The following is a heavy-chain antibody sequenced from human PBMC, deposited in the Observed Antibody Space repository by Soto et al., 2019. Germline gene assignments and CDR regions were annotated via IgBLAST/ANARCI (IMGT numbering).Heavy chain of an antibody. Sequence: GGSLRLSCAASGFTFSSYGMHWVRQAPGKGLEWVAVIWYDGSNKYYADSVKGRFTISRDNSKNTLYLQMNSLRAEDTAVYYCARGVRITMVRGVIEYYDYWGQGTLVTVSS. CDR3: ARGVRITMVRGVIEYYDY. CDR2: IWYDGSNK. CDR1: GFTFSSYG. J-gene: IGHJ4*02. V-gene: IGHV3-33*01. D-gene: IGHD3-10*01.